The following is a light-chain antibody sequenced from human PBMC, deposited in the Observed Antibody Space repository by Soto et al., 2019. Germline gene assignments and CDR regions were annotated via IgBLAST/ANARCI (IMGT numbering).Light chain of an antibody. V-gene: IGLV1-40*01. Sequence: QTVVTQPPSVSGAPGQRVTISCTGSSSNIGTGYDIHWYQQVPGTAPKLLIYGNSNRPSGVPDRFSGSKSGTSASLAITGLQAEDEADYYCQSYDSSLSGGVFGTGTKLTVL. CDR2: GNS. J-gene: IGLJ1*01. CDR1: SSNIGTGYD. CDR3: QSYDSSLSGGV.